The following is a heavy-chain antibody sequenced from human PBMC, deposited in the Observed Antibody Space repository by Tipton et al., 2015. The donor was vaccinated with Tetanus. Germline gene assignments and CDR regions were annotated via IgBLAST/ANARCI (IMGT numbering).Heavy chain of an antibody. D-gene: IGHD5-18*01. CDR1: GDTFSTFG. J-gene: IGHJ4*02. CDR2: LIPLIRTA. V-gene: IGHV1-69*01. Sequence: QLVQSGAEVKKPGSSVKVSCKASGDTFSTFGISWVRQAPGQGLEWMGGLIPLIRTADYAQKFQGRLTIAADESTSTAYMELSSLKSEDTAVYYCATDMSVDTGYDHWGRGTLVTVSS. CDR3: ATDMSVDTGYDH.